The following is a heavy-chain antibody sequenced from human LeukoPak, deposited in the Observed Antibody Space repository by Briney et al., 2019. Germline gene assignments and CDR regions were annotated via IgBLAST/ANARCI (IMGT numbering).Heavy chain of an antibody. CDR1: GGSISSSSYY. CDR3: ASSSWSGDDY. CDR2: IYYSGST. J-gene: IGHJ4*02. D-gene: IGHD3-3*01. V-gene: IGHV4-39*01. Sequence: RASETLSLTCTVSGGSISSSSYYWGWIRQPPGKGLEWIGSIYYSGSTYYNPSLKSRVTISVDTSKNQFSLKLSSVTAADTAVYYCASSSWSGDDYWGQGTLVTVSS.